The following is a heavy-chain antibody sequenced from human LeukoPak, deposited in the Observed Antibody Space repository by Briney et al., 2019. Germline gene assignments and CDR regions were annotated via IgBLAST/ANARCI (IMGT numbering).Heavy chain of an antibody. CDR2: INPNSGGT. CDR1: GGTFSSYA. J-gene: IGHJ5*02. D-gene: IGHD6-13*01. CDR3: ARGEGIAAALSS. V-gene: IGHV1-2*02. Sequence: GASVKVSCKASGGTFSSYAISWVRQAPGQGLEWMGWINPNSGGTNYAQKFQGRVTMTRDTSISTAYMELSRLRSDDTAVYYCARGEGIAAALSSWGQGTLVTVSS.